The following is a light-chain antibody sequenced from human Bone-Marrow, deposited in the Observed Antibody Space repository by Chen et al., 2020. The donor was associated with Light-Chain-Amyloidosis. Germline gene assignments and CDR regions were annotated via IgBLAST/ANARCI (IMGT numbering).Light chain of an antibody. CDR1: SGSIATNY. Sequence: NFMLTQPHSVSESPGKTVIISCTRSSGSIATNYVQWYQQRPGSSPTTVIYEDDQRPSGVPARFSRSIDRSSNSASLTSSGLKTEDEADYYCQSYQGSSQGVFGGGNKLNVL. J-gene: IGLJ3*02. CDR2: EDD. CDR3: QSYQGSSQGV. V-gene: IGLV6-57*01.